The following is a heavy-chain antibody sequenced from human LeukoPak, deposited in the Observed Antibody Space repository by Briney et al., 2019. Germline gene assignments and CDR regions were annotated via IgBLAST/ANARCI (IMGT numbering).Heavy chain of an antibody. CDR1: GYSFTSYC. D-gene: IGHD2-2*01. CDR2: IYPGDSDT. V-gene: IGHV5-51*01. Sequence: KPGESLKISCKGSGYSFTSYCIGWVRQMPGKGLEWMGIIYPGDSDTRYSPSFQGQVTISADKSISTAYLQWSSLKASDTAMYYCARRAFNCSSTSCWGGAFDIWGQGTMVTVSS. CDR3: ARRAFNCSSTSCWGGAFDI. J-gene: IGHJ3*02.